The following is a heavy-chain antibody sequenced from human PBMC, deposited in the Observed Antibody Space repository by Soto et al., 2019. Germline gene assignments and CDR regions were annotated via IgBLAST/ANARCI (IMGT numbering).Heavy chain of an antibody. Sequence: SETLSLTCAVYGGSFSGYYWSWIRQPPGKGLEWIGEINHSGSTNYNPSLKSRVTISVDTSKNQFSLKLSSVTAADTAVYYCARTYSARFGEFDWFDPWGQGTLVTVSS. CDR3: ARTYSARFGEFDWFDP. CDR1: GGSFSGYY. CDR2: INHSGST. D-gene: IGHD3-10*01. J-gene: IGHJ5*02. V-gene: IGHV4-34*01.